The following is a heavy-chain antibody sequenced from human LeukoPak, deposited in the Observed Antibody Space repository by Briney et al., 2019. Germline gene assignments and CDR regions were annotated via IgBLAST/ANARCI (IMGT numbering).Heavy chain of an antibody. D-gene: IGHD6-13*01. Sequence: ASVKVSCKASGYTFTSYGISWVRQAPGQGLEWMGWISAYNGNTNYAQKLQGRVTTTTDTSTSTAYMELRSLRSDDTAVYYCARDPYSSSWQTFDYWGQGTLVTVSS. CDR2: ISAYNGNT. CDR1: GYTFTSYG. V-gene: IGHV1-18*01. CDR3: ARDPYSSSWQTFDY. J-gene: IGHJ4*02.